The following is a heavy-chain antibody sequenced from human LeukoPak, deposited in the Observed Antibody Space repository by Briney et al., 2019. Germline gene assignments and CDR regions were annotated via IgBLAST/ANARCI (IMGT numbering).Heavy chain of an antibody. D-gene: IGHD3-10*01. CDR2: ISWNSGSI. CDR3: AKDDRPDYYGSGSPLDY. CDR1: GFTFDDYA. V-gene: IGHV3-9*01. J-gene: IGHJ4*02. Sequence: GGSLRLSCAASGFTFDDYAMHWVRQAPGKGLEWVSGISWNSGSIGYADSVKGRFTISRDNAKNSLYLQMNSLRAVDTALYYCAKDDRPDYYGSGSPLDYWGQGTLVTVSS.